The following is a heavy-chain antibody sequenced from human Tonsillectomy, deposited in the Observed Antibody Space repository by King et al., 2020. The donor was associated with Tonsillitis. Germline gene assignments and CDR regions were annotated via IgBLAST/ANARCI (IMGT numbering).Heavy chain of an antibody. CDR2: IWDDGSKK. CDR1: GLSFSSCG. J-gene: IGHJ6*02. V-gene: IGHV3-33*01. Sequence: VQLVESGGNVVQPGRSLRLSCAASGLSFSSCGMHWVRQAPGKGLEWVAVIWDDGSKKHSGDSVKGRFTISRDNSKSTLYLQMTSLRAEDTAVYYCVRALPAAPRSFYYYALDVWAKGPRSPSP. D-gene: IGHD2-2*01. CDR3: VRALPAAPRSFYYYALDV.